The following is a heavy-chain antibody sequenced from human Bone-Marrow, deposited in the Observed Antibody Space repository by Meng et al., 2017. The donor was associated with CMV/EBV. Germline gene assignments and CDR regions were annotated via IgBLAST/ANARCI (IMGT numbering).Heavy chain of an antibody. CDR3: ARDLAVGSFDY. CDR1: GFTFSDYY. J-gene: IGHJ4*02. V-gene: IGHV3-11*04. CDR2: ISSSGSTI. D-gene: IGHD6-19*01. Sequence: GESLKISCAASGFTFSDYYMSWIRQAPGKGLEWVSYISSSGSTIYYADSVKGRFTISRDNAKNTLYLQMNSLRAEDTAVYYCARDLAVGSFDYWGQGTLVTVSS.